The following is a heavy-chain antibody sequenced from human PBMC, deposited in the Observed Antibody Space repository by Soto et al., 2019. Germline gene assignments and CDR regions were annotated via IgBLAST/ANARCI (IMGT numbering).Heavy chain of an antibody. CDR2: IFYSGST. D-gene: IGHD3-22*01. CDR3: ATDSSYYYDSSAYYSNWFDP. Sequence: PSDTRSLTSTVSGGSIGFRGCYWGWIRKPPGKGLEWIGSIFYSGSTYYNPSLKSRVTISVDKSKNKFSLKLTSVTAADTSVYYCATDSSYYYDSSAYYSNWFDPWGQGMLVNVSS. CDR1: GGSIGFRGCY. V-gene: IGHV4-39*01. J-gene: IGHJ5*02.